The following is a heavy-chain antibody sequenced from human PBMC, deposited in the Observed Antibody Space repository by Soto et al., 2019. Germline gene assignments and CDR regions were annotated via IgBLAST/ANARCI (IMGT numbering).Heavy chain of an antibody. J-gene: IGHJ6*02. D-gene: IGHD3-22*01. CDR3: ARSWGDYYDSSRYYYGMDV. CDR1: GGTFSSYA. Sequence: SVKVSCKASGGTFSSYAISWVRQAPGQGLEWMGGIIPIFGSTSYAQKFQGRVTMTRDTSTSTVYMELSSLRSEDTAVYYCARSWGDYYDSSRYYYGMDVWGQGTTVTVSS. V-gene: IGHV1-69*05. CDR2: IIPIFGST.